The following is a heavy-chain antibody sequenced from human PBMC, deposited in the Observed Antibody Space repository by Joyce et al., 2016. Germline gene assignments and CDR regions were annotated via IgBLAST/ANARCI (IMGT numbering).Heavy chain of an antibody. J-gene: IGHJ6*02. D-gene: IGHD2-15*01. CDR1: GFTFSTSS. CDR2: SSSESTYI. CDR3: ARSGISYDYSMDL. Sequence: EVQLVESGGALVKLGGSLRISCAASGFTFSTSSMSWFRRVAGKVLEWVTASSSESTYISYTEQVKGPFTVSRDNAEIALDLKINSPTAEDTAVFFCARSGISYDYSMDLLVQGRTISVSS. V-gene: IGHV3-21*02.